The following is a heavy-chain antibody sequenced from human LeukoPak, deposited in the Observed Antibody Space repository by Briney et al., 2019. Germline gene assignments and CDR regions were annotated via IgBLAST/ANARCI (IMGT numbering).Heavy chain of an antibody. CDR3: AKGGSSQSYFFDY. CDR1: GFTLSSYS. D-gene: IGHD1-26*01. J-gene: IGHJ4*02. V-gene: IGHV3-21*01. CDR2: ISSGGTYV. Sequence: GGSLRLSCAASGFTLSSYSMNWVRQAPGKGLQWVSSISSGGTYVYYADSLKGRFTISRDNAKNSLYLQMNSLRAEDTAVYYCAKGGSSQSYFFDYWGRGTLVTVSS.